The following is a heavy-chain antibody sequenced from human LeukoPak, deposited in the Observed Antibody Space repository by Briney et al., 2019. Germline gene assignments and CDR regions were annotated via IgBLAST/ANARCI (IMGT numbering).Heavy chain of an antibody. CDR3: AAAAGPFDY. D-gene: IGHD1-14*01. CDR1: GGSFSGYY. V-gene: IGHV4-34*01. J-gene: IGHJ4*02. Sequence: SETLSLTCAVYGGSFSGYYWSWIRQPPGKGLEWIGEINHSGSTNYNPSLKSRVTISVDTSKNQFSLKLSSVTAADTAVYYCAAAAGPFDYWGQGTLVTVSS. CDR2: INHSGST.